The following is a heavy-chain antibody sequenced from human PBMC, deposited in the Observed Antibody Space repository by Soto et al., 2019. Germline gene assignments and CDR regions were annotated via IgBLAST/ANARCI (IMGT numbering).Heavy chain of an antibody. CDR1: GFTFSNYD. CDR2: IGTAGDT. CDR3: ARGSSVGSWFSV. Sequence: EVQLVESGGGLVQPGGSLRLSCAASGFTFSNYDMHWVRQATGKGLEGVSSIGTAGDTYYSGSVKGRFTISRENAKNSLYLQMNSLRAGDTAVYYCARGSSVGSWFSVWGQGTVVTVSS. V-gene: IGHV3-13*04. D-gene: IGHD2-15*01. J-gene: IGHJ4*02.